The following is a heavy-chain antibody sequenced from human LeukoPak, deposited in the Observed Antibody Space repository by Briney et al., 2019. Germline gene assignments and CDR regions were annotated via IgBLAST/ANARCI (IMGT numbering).Heavy chain of an antibody. CDR3: ARDQGERWDYLDS. D-gene: IGHD1-26*01. CDR2: ISSAGSVI. Sequence: PGGSLRLSCAASGFTFSDYYMSWIRQAPGKGLEWVSYISSAGSVIYYADSVKGRFTISRDNAKDSLYLQMSSLTAEDTAVYYCARDQGERWDYLDSWGQGTLVTVSS. CDR1: GFTFSDYY. V-gene: IGHV3-11*01. J-gene: IGHJ4*02.